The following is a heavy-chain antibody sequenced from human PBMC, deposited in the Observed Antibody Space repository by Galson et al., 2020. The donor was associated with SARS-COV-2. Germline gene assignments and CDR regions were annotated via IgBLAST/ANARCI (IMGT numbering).Heavy chain of an antibody. CDR3: ARDLGTSAYYYYGMDV. J-gene: IGHJ6*02. CDR2: ISSSGSTI. CDR1: GFTFSDYY. Sequence: GESLKISCAASGFTFSDYYMSWIRQAPGKGLEWVSYISSSGSTIYYADSVKGRFTISRDNAKNSLYLQMNSLRAEDTAVYYCARDLGTSAYYYYGMDVWGQGTTVTVSS. V-gene: IGHV3-11*01. D-gene: IGHD3-16*01.